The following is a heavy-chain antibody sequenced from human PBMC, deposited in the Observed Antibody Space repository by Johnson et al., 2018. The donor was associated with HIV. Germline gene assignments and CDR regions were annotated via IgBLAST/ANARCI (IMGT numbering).Heavy chain of an antibody. Sequence: VQLVESGGGLVQPGGSLRLSCAASGFSFSDYYMSWIRQAPGKGLEWVSGINWNGGRTGYADSVKGRFTISRDTAKNSLYLQMNSLRAEDTALYYCARANPFYGGNSEGAFDIWGQGTMVTVSS. V-gene: IGHV3-20*04. J-gene: IGHJ3*02. CDR2: INWNGGRT. D-gene: IGHD4-23*01. CDR1: GFSFSDYY. CDR3: ARANPFYGGNSEGAFDI.